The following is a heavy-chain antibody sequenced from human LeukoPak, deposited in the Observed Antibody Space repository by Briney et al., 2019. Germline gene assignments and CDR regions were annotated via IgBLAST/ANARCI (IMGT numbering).Heavy chain of an antibody. CDR1: GGSFSGYY. CDR3: AREDIVVVPAAIRSYYYYGMDV. Sequence: SETLSLTCAVYGGSFSGYYWSSIRQPPGKGLEWIGEINHSGSTNYNPSLKSRVTISVDTSKNQFSLKLSSVTAADTAVYYCAREDIVVVPAAIRSYYYYGMDVWGQGTTVTVSS. V-gene: IGHV4-34*01. CDR2: INHSGST. J-gene: IGHJ6*02. D-gene: IGHD2-2*01.